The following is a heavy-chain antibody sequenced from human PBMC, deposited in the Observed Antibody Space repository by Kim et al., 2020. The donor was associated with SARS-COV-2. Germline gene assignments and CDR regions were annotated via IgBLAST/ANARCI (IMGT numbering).Heavy chain of an antibody. CDR3: ASLRRGAVDGVIGTSNKCFDT. CDR2: IYYSGTT. V-gene: IGHV4-39*01. D-gene: IGHD6-19*01. Sequence: SETLSLTCTVSGGSISSSSYYWGWIRQPPGRGLEWIGIIYYSGTTYYNPSLKSRVTISVDTSKNPFSLKLGSVTAADTAVYYCASLRRGAVDGVIGTSNKCFDTWGQGTLVTVSS. CDR1: GGSISSSSYY. J-gene: IGHJ5*02.